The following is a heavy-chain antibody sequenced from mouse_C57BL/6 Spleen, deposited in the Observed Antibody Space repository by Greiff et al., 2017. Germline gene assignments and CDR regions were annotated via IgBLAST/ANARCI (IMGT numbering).Heavy chain of an antibody. J-gene: IGHJ2*01. CDR1: GYTFTGYW. D-gene: IGHD3-2*02. Sequence: VQLVESGAELMKPGASVQLSCKATGYTFTGYWIEWVKQRPGHGLEWIGEILPGRGSPNYNEKFKGKATFTADTSYNTAYMQRSRLTTEDSAIYYWAREETSQATPFDDWGQGTTLTVSS. CDR2: ILPGRGSP. V-gene: IGHV1-9*01. CDR3: AREETSQATPFDD.